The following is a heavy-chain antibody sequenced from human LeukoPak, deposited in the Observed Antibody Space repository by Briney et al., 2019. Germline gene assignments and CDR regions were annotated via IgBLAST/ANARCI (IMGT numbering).Heavy chain of an antibody. Sequence: SVKVSCKASGGTFSSYAISWVRQAPGQGLEWMGGIIPIFGTANYAQKFQGRVTITADKSTSTAYMELSSLRSEDTAVHYCARPNQENSGSYFPFDYWGQGTLVTVSS. J-gene: IGHJ4*02. CDR1: GGTFSSYA. CDR2: IIPIFGTA. D-gene: IGHD1-26*01. CDR3: ARPNQENSGSYFPFDY. V-gene: IGHV1-69*06.